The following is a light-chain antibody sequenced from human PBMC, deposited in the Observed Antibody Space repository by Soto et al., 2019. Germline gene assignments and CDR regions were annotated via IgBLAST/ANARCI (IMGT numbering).Light chain of an antibody. CDR1: SSDVGAYKF. Sequence: QSVLAQPPSASGSPGQSVTISCTGTSSDVGAYKFVSWYQQRPGKVPKLMIYEVSKRPSGVPDRFSGSKAGNTASLTVSRLQTGDEADYYCSSYAGSNTVVFGGGTKLTVL. CDR2: EVS. CDR3: SSYAGSNTVV. J-gene: IGLJ2*01. V-gene: IGLV2-8*01.